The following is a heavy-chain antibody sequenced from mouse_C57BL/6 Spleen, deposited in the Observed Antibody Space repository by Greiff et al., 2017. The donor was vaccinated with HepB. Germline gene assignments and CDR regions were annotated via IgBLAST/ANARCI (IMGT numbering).Heavy chain of an antibody. CDR2: INPNNGGT. D-gene: IGHD2-1*01. J-gene: IGHJ2*01. CDR3: AKIYYGDY. V-gene: IGHV1-26*01. CDR1: GYTFTDYY. Sequence: VQLQQSGPELVKPGASVKISCKASGYTFTDYYMNWVKQSHGKSLEWIGDINPNNGGTSYNQKFKGKATLTVDKSSSTAYMELRSLTSEDSAVYYCAKIYYGDYWGQGTTLTVSS.